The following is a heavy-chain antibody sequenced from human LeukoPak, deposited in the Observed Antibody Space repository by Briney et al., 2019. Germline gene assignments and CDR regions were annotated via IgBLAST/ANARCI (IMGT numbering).Heavy chain of an antibody. CDR3: AKAPGFDSSGSWYFQH. D-gene: IGHD3-22*01. Sequence: GGSLRLSCAASGFTFDDYAMHWVRQAPGKGLEWVAFIRYDGSNKYYADSVKGRFTISRDNSKNTLYLQMNSLRAEDTAVYYCAKAPGFDSSGSWYFQHWGQGTLVTVSS. J-gene: IGHJ1*01. CDR2: IRYDGSNK. CDR1: GFTFDDYA. V-gene: IGHV3-30*02.